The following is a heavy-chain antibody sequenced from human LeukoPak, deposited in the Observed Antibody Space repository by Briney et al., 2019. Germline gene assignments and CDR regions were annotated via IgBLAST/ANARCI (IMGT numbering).Heavy chain of an antibody. CDR3: AREVGSGSYLRFDA. D-gene: IGHD3-10*01. Sequence: GFLRLSCAASGFTFGDYYMNWIRQAPGKGLEWVSYISSSSSTIYYADSVKGRFTISRDNAKNSLYLQVNSLRAEDTAVYYCAREVGSGSYLRFDAWGQGTLVTVSS. CDR1: GFTFGDYY. J-gene: IGHJ5*02. CDR2: ISSSSSTI. V-gene: IGHV3-11*01.